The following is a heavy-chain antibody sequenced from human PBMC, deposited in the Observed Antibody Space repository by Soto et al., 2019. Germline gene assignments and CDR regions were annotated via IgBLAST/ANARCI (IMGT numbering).Heavy chain of an antibody. CDR1: GFTFSSYG. D-gene: IGHD2-21*02. J-gene: IGHJ6*02. Sequence: PGGSLRLSCAVSGFTFSSYGMHWVRQAPGKGLEWVAVISYDGNNKYYADSVKGRFTISRDISKNTLYLQMNSLRAEDTALYYCAKDEGAYCGGDCSYGMDVWGQGTTVTVSS. CDR3: AKDEGAYCGGDCSYGMDV. CDR2: ISYDGNNK. V-gene: IGHV3-30*18.